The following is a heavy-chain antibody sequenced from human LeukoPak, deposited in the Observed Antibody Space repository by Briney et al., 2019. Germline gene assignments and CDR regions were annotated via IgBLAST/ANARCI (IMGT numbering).Heavy chain of an antibody. CDR2: IYHRGSP. V-gene: IGHV4-4*02. Sequence: SGTLSLTCAVSGGSISSNNWWGWVRQPPGKGLEWIGEIYHRGSPNYNSSLKSRVTISVDKSRNHFSLNLSSVTAADTAVYYCARVNINNWHSCDYWGQGTLVTVSS. CDR1: GGSISSNNW. CDR3: ARVNINNWHSCDY. D-gene: IGHD1-1*01. J-gene: IGHJ4*02.